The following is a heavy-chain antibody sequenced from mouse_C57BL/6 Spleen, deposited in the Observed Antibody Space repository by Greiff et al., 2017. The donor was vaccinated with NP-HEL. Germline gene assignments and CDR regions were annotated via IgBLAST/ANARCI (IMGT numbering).Heavy chain of an antibody. V-gene: IGHV1-81*01. Sequence: QVQLQQSGAELARPGASVKLSCKASGYTFTSYGISWVKQRTGQGLEWIGEIYPRSGNTYYNEKFKGKATLTADKSSSTAYMELRSLTSEDSAVYFWARAPITTVVATRFAYWGQGTLVTVSA. J-gene: IGHJ3*01. CDR2: IYPRSGNT. D-gene: IGHD1-1*01. CDR3: ARAPITTVVATRFAY. CDR1: GYTFTSYG.